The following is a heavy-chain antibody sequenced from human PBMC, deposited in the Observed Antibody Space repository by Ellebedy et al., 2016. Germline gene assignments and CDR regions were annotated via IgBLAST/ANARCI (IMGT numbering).Heavy chain of an antibody. CDR3: ASGPPGYGGYRD. CDR2: ISSDANYI. CDR1: GFTFSTSW. Sequence: GESLKISCAASGFTFSTSWMHWVRQVPGKGLLWVSRISSDANYITYADSVKGRFTISRDNAKNTLYLQMDSLRAEDTAVYYCASGPPGYGGYRDWGQGTLVTVSS. V-gene: IGHV3-74*01. J-gene: IGHJ4*02. D-gene: IGHD4-23*01.